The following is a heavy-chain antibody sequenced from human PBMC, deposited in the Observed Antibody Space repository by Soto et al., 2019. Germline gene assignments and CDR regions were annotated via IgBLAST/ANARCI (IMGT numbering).Heavy chain of an antibody. CDR2: IYPGDSDT. J-gene: IGHJ4*02. V-gene: IGHV5-51*01. CDR3: ARTTYYYDSSGYSNGGGFDY. Sequence: SLKDSGQGPGLTIKCFWLSLVCQMHGKGPDRMGIIYPGDSDTRYSPSFQGQVTISADKSISTAYLQWSSLKASDTAMYYCARTTYYYDSSGYSNGGGFDYWGQGTLV. D-gene: IGHD3-22*01. CDR1: GLTIKCFW.